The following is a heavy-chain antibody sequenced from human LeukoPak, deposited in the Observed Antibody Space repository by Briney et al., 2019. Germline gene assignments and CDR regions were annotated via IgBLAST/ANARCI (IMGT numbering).Heavy chain of an antibody. Sequence: ASVKVSCKASGYTFTGYYMHWVRQAPGQGLEWMGRINPNSGGTNYAQKFQGRVTMTRDTSISTAYMELSRLRSDDTAVYYCARKEGDYYGSGSYYGYWGQGTLVTVSS. CDR1: GYTFTGYY. D-gene: IGHD3-10*01. CDR2: INPNSGGT. J-gene: IGHJ4*02. V-gene: IGHV1-2*06. CDR3: ARKEGDYYGSGSYYGY.